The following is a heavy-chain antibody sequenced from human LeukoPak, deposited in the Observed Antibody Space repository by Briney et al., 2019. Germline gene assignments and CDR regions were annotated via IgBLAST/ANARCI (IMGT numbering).Heavy chain of an antibody. J-gene: IGHJ4*02. D-gene: IGHD6-13*01. V-gene: IGHV4-34*01. CDR2: INHSGST. CDR1: GGSFSGYS. CDR3: ARRPGYSSSWYRPFDY. Sequence: SETLSHTSAVYGGSFSGYSWSCIRQPPRKGLEWSVEINHSGSTNYNPSLKSRVTISVDTSKNQFSLKLSSVTAADTAVYYCARRPGYSSSWYRPFDYWGQGTLVTVSS.